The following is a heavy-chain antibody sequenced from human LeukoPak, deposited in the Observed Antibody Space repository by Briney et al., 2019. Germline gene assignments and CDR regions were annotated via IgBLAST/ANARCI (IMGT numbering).Heavy chain of an antibody. CDR1: GASISSGTYY. V-gene: IGHV4-31*03. D-gene: IGHD5-18*01. J-gene: IGHJ2*01. CDR3: ARDLLDTAMVQNWYFEF. Sequence: SQTLSLTYTVSGASISSGTYYWSWIRQHPGKGLEWIGYIYYNRSIYYNPSLKSRVTISVDTSKNQFSLKLSSVTAADTAVYYCARDLLDTAMVQNWYFEFWGRGILVTVSS. CDR2: IYYNRSI.